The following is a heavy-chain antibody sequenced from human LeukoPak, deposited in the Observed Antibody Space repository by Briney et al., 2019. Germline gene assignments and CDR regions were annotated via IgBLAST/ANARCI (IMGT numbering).Heavy chain of an antibody. V-gene: IGHV3-30*18. CDR2: ISYDGSNK. J-gene: IGHJ4*02. CDR3: AKEYHLKY. CDR1: GFTFSSYG. Sequence: AGGSLRLSCAASGFTFSSYGMHWVRQAPGKGLEWVAVISYDGSNKYYADSVKGRFTISRDNSKNTLYLQMNSLRAEDTAVYYCAKEYHLKYWGQGTLVTVSS. D-gene: IGHD2-2*01.